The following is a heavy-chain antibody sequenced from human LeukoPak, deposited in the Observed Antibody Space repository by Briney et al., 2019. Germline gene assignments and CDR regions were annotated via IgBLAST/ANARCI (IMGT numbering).Heavy chain of an antibody. CDR2: IYYTGTT. CDR3: ARGGWRLDY. V-gene: IGHV4-59*01. D-gene: IGHD2-15*01. J-gene: IGHJ4*02. CDR1: GGSISSYY. Sequence: SEALSLTCTVSGGSISSYYWSWIRQPPGKGLEWIGYIYYTGTTNYSPSLKSRVTISVDTSKNQFSLKLSSVTAADTAVYYCARGGWRLDYWGQGTLVTVSS.